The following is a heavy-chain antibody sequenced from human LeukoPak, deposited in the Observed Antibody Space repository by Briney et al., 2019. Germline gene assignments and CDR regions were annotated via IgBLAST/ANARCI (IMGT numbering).Heavy chain of an antibody. D-gene: IGHD4-17*01. V-gene: IGHV4-61*02. J-gene: IGHJ3*02. CDR1: GGSISSGSYY. Sequence: SQTLSLTCTVSGGSISSGSYYWSWIRQPAGKGLEWIGRIYTSGSTNYNPSLKSRVTISVDTSKNQFSLKLSSVTAADTAVYYCARRYDYGVIDAFDIWGQGTMVTVSS. CDR2: IYTSGST. CDR3: ARRYDYGVIDAFDI.